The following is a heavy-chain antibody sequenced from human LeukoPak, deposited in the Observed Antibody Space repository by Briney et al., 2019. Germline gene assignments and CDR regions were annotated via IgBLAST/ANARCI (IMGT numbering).Heavy chain of an antibody. CDR3: AKWGDYDVLTGYYVSDY. CDR2: ITGGGSGI. V-gene: IGHV3-23*01. CDR1: GFTFSNYA. D-gene: IGHD3-9*01. J-gene: IGHJ4*02. Sequence: PGGSLRLSCAASGFTFSNYAMSWVRQAPGKGLEWVSAITGGGSGIYYADSMKSRFTISRDNSKNTLYLKINSLRAEDTAVYYCAKWGDYDVLTGYYVSDYWGQGTLVTVSS.